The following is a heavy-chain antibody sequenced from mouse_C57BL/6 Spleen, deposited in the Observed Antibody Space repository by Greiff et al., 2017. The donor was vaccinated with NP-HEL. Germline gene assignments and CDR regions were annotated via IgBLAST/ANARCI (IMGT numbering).Heavy chain of an antibody. V-gene: IGHV14-1*01. Sequence: VQLQQSGAELVRPGASVKLSCTASGFNIKDYYMHWVKQRPEQGLEWIGRIDPEDGDPEYAPKFPGKATMTADTSSNTAYLQLSSLTSEDTAVYYCTTDDYEGYAMDYWGQGTSVTVSS. J-gene: IGHJ4*01. CDR3: TTDDYEGYAMDY. CDR1: GFNIKDYY. D-gene: IGHD2-4*01. CDR2: IDPEDGDP.